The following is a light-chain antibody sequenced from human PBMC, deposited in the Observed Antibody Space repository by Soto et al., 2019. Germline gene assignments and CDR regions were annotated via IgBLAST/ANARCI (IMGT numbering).Light chain of an antibody. CDR3: QQYHNWLPYT. Sequence: EILMTQSPATLSVSPGERATLSCRASQSVSSNLAWYQQKPGQAPRLLIYSASSRATGIPARFSGSGSGTEFSLTIISLQSEDFAVYYCQQYHNWLPYTFGQGTKLEIK. CDR2: SAS. V-gene: IGKV3-15*01. J-gene: IGKJ2*01. CDR1: QSVSSN.